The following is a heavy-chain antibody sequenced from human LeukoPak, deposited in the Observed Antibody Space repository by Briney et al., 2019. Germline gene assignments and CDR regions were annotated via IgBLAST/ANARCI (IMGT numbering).Heavy chain of an antibody. Sequence: GASVKVSCKASGYTFTGYYMHWVRQAPGPGLEWMGWINPNSGGTNYAQKFQGRVTMTSDTSISTAYMELSRLRSDDTAVYYCATYKNFDWLLDYWGQGTLVTVSS. CDR3: ATYKNFDWLLDY. CDR2: INPNSGGT. V-gene: IGHV1-2*02. J-gene: IGHJ4*02. D-gene: IGHD3-9*01. CDR1: GYTFTGYY.